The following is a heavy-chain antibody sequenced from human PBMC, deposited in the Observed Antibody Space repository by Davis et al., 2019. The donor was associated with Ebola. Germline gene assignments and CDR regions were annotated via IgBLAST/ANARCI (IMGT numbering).Heavy chain of an antibody. D-gene: IGHD1-1*01. V-gene: IGHV4-59*08. CDR3: ARGPSYMGFDP. J-gene: IGHJ5*02. CDR2: IHYSGTT. Sequence: SETLSLTCTVSGGSISNYYWSWIRQPPGKGLEWIGYIHYSGTTSYNPSLKSRLSISVDTSKNQVSLKLRSATAADTAVYYCARGPSYMGFDPWGQGTLVTVSS. CDR1: GGSISNYY.